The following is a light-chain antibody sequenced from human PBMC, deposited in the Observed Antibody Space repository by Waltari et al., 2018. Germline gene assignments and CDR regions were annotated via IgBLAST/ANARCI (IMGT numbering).Light chain of an antibody. CDR3: QQRTIWSGT. V-gene: IGKV3-11*01. J-gene: IGKJ1*01. CDR1: QSISTY. CDR2: DAS. Sequence: VTQSPATLSLSPGERATLSCRASQSISTYLAWYQQKPGQAPRLLIYDASNRATGIPARFSGSGSGTDFTLTISSLEPEDFAVYYCQQRTIWSGTFGQGTKVEIK.